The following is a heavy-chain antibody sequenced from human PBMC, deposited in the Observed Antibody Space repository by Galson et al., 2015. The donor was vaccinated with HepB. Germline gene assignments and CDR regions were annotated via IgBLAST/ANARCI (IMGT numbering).Heavy chain of an antibody. CDR3: ARDCLVPAAMFSRQFWYFDL. Sequence: ETLSLTCTVSGGSISSSSYYWGWIRQPPGKGLEWIGSIYYSGSTYYNPSLKSRVTISVDTSKNQFSLKLSSVTAADTAVYYRARDCLVPAAMFSRQFWYFDLWGRGTLVTVSS. CDR2: IYYSGST. V-gene: IGHV4-39*07. D-gene: IGHD2-2*01. J-gene: IGHJ2*01. CDR1: GGSISSSSYY.